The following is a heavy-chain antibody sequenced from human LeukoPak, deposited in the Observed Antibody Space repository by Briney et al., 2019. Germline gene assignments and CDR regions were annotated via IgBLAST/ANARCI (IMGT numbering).Heavy chain of an antibody. CDR2: ISGSGGST. Sequence: GGSLRLSCAASGFTFSSYAMSWVRQAPGKGLEWVSAISGSGGSTYYADSVKGRFTISRDNSKDTLYLQMNSLRAEDTAVYYCAKRGSSGWYYNYWGQGTLVTVSS. D-gene: IGHD6-19*01. CDR1: GFTFSSYA. CDR3: AKRGSSGWYYNY. J-gene: IGHJ4*02. V-gene: IGHV3-23*01.